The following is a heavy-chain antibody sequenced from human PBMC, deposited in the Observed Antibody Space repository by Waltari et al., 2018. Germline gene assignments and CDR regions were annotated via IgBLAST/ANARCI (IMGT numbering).Heavy chain of an antibody. CDR2: IIPILGTA. CDR3: ATTRGDCSGGSCYVDYFDY. D-gene: IGHD2-15*01. V-gene: IGHV1-69*05. Sequence: QVQLVQSGAEVKKPGSSVKVSCKASGGTFSSYAISWVRQAPGQGREWMGGIIPILGTANYAQKFQGRVTITTDESTSTAYMELSSLRSEDTAVYYCATTRGDCSGGSCYVDYFDYWGQGTLLTVSS. CDR1: GGTFSSYA. J-gene: IGHJ4*02.